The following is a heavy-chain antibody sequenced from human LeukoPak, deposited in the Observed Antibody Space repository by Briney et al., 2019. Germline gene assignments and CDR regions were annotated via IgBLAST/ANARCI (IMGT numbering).Heavy chain of an antibody. Sequence: ASVKVSCKASGYTFTSYAMNWVRQAPGQGLEWMGWINTNTGNPTYAQGFTGRFVFSLDTSVSTAYLQISSLKAEDTAVYYCARGDPRDGYNFDFDYWGQGTLVTVSS. CDR3: ARGDPRDGYNFDFDY. CDR1: GYTFTSYA. D-gene: IGHD5-24*01. CDR2: INTNTGNP. J-gene: IGHJ4*02. V-gene: IGHV7-4-1*02.